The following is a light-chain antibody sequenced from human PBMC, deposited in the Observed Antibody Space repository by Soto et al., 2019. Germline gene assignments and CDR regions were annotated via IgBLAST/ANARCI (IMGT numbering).Light chain of an antibody. J-gene: IGKJ4*01. CDR2: DVS. CDR3: QQRTNWPLT. V-gene: IGKV3-11*01. Sequence: EIVLTQSPATLSLSPGERATLSCWASQSVSNSLAWYQQRPGQSPRLLIYDVSTRATGIPARFGGSGSGTDFTLTISSLETEDFAVYDGQQRTNWPLTFGGGTKVE. CDR1: QSVSNS.